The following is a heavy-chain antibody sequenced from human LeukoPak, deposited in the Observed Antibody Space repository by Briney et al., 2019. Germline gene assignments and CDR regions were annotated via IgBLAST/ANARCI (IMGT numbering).Heavy chain of an antibody. CDR1: GHAFTSYD. D-gene: IGHD3-3*01. V-gene: IGHV1-8*01. CDR2: MNPNSGNT. J-gene: IGHJ4*02. Sequence: ASVKVSCKASGHAFTSYDINWVRQATGQGLEWMGWMNPNSGNTGYAQKFQGRVTMTRNTSISTAYMELSSLRSEDTAVYYCARGGYDFWSGLLDYWGQGTLVTVSS. CDR3: ARGGYDFWSGLLDY.